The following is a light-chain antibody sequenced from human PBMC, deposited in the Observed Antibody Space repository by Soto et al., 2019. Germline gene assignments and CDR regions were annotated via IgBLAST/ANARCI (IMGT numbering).Light chain of an antibody. Sequence: GMTHSPAPLSVSPGERANLSCRASQSVGTKLAWYQQTRGQAPRLLIYGASNRATGVPARFSGSVSGTEFTLTISSLQSEDFAVYYCQQYSSWLWTFGQGTKVDIK. J-gene: IGKJ1*01. CDR2: GAS. CDR3: QQYSSWLWT. V-gene: IGKV3-15*01. CDR1: QSVGTK.